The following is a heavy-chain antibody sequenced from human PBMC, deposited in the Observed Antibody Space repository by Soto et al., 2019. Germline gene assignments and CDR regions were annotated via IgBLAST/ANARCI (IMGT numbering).Heavy chain of an antibody. J-gene: IGHJ6*02. V-gene: IGHV1-69*06. D-gene: IGHD6-13*01. CDR1: GGTFSSYA. CDR3: ARDHWTAAAAYYYYYGMDV. CDR2: IIPIFGTA. Sequence: PSVKVSCKASGGTFSSYAISWVRQAPGQGLEWMGGIIPIFGTANYAQKFQGRVTITADKSTSTAYMELSSLRSEDTAVYYCARDHWTAAAAYYYYYGMDVWGQGTTVTVSS.